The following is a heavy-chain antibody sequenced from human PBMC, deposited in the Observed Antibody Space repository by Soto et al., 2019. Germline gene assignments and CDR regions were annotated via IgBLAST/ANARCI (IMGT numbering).Heavy chain of an antibody. V-gene: IGHV3-11*01. CDR3: ATIVMHYYDSSGYYFDY. Sequence: GLEWVSYISSSGSTIYYADSVKGRFTISRDNAKNSLYLQMNSLRAEDTAVYYCATIVMHYYDSSGYYFDYWGQGTLVTVSS. CDR2: ISSSGSTI. D-gene: IGHD3-22*01. J-gene: IGHJ4*02.